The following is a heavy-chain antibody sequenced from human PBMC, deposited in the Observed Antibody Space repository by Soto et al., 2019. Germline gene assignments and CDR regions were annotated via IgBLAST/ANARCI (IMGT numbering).Heavy chain of an antibody. D-gene: IGHD2-2*01. Sequence: QVQLQESGPGLVKPSGTLSLTCAVSGGSISSGTWWSWVRQSPGRGLEWIGEIYHSGSPNYNPSLKSRVTMSVDKSKNLFSLSLSSVTVADSALYYCARRIPAAPNGFDPWGQGTLVTVSS. J-gene: IGHJ5*02. CDR2: IYHSGSP. V-gene: IGHV4-4*02. CDR3: ARRIPAAPNGFDP. CDR1: GGSISSGTW.